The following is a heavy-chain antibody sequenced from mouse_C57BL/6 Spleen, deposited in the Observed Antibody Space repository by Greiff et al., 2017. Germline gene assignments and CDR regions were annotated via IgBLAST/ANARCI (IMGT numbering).Heavy chain of an antibody. Sequence: QVQPQQPGAELVRPGSSVKLSCKASGYTFTSYWMDWVKQRPGQGLEWIGNIYPSDSETHYNQKFKDKATLTVDKSSSTAYMQLSSLTSEDSAVYYCARDGYYGAMDYWGQGTSVTVSS. CDR1: GYTFTSYW. CDR3: ARDGYYGAMDY. CDR2: IYPSDSET. J-gene: IGHJ4*01. D-gene: IGHD2-3*01. V-gene: IGHV1-61*01.